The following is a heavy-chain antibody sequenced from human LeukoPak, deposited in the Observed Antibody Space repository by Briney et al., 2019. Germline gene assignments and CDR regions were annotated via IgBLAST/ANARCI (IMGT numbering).Heavy chain of an antibody. V-gene: IGHV4-59*08. CDR1: GGSISSYY. J-gene: IGHJ3*02. CDR2: IYYSGST. CDR3: ANPTMVRGVIGHDAFDI. Sequence: SETLSLTCTVSGGSISSYYWSWIRQPPGKGLEWIGYIYYSGSTNYNPSLKSRVTISVDTSKNQFSLKLSSVTAADTAVYYCANPTMVRGVIGHDAFDIWGQGTMVTVSS. D-gene: IGHD3-10*01.